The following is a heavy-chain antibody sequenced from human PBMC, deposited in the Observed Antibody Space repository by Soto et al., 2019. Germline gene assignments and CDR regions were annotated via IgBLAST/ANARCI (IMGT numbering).Heavy chain of an antibody. V-gene: IGHV4-39*01. CDR2: IYYSGST. CDR3: AGLLGDFRLFHPGIFHP. J-gene: IGHJ5*02. Sequence: QLQLQESGPGLVKPSETLSLTCTVSGGSISSSSYYWGWIRQPPGKGLEWIGSIYYSGSTYYNPSPKGPGPNSGSQAQDPVSPKVRSVDAAGQGVLYRAGLLGDFRLFHPGIFHPWGQGTLGPV. CDR1: GGSISSSSYY. D-gene: IGHD3-10*01.